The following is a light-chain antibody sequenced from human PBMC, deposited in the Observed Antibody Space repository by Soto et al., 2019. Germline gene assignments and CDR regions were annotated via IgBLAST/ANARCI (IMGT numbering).Light chain of an antibody. CDR1: QGVSNA. Sequence: AIPLTQSPSSLSASVGDRVTITCRSSQGVSNALAWYQQKPGRPPKLLVYDASTLQRGVPPRFSGSGSGTDFTLTISYLQPEDFATYYCQHFSTYPLTFGGGTKVEI. CDR2: DAS. CDR3: QHFSTYPLT. J-gene: IGKJ4*01. V-gene: IGKV1-13*02.